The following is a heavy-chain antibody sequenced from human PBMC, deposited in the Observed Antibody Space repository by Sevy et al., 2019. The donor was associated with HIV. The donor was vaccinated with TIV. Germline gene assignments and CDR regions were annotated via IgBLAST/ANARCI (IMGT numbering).Heavy chain of an antibody. D-gene: IGHD3-22*01. J-gene: IGHJ4*02. CDR2: ISSGSSYK. Sequence: GGSLRLSCEASGFTFRDYSMKWVRQAPGKGLEWVSSISSGSSYKKYGDSVKGRFTISRDNAKNSLYLQLNSLRAEDTAVYYCTRVDYYDTSGSHYWGQGTLVTVSS. CDR3: TRVDYYDTSGSHY. CDR1: GFTFRDYS. V-gene: IGHV3-21*01.